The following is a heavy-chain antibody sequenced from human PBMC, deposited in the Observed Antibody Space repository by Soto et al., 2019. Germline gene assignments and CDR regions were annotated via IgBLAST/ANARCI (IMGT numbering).Heavy chain of an antibody. CDR1: GFTFSSYW. Sequence: EVQLVESGGGLVQPGGSLRLSCGASGFTFSSYWMHWVRQTPGKGLVWVARVNTDETRTSYADSLKGRFTVSRDNAKNTLYLQMNSLRAEDTAVYYCARLLNGQWYFESWGQGTQVTVSS. CDR3: ARLLNGQWYFES. V-gene: IGHV3-74*01. D-gene: IGHD2-8*01. J-gene: IGHJ4*02. CDR2: VNTDETRT.